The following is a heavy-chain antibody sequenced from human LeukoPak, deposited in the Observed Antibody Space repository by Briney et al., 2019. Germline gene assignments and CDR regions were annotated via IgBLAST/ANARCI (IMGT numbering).Heavy chain of an antibody. CDR3: ARADYYYYYMDV. CDR2: IYYSGST. J-gene: IGHJ6*03. V-gene: IGHV4-61*08. CDR1: DGSISSGGHY. Sequence: SETLSLTCTVSDGSISSGGHYWSWIRQPPGKGLEWIGYIYYSGSTNYNPSLNRRVTISVDTSKNQFSLKLSSVTAADTAVYYCARADYYYYYMDVWGKGTTVTVSS.